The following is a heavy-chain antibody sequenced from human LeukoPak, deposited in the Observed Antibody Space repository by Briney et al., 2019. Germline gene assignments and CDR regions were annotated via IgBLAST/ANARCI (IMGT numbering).Heavy chain of an antibody. Sequence: SVKVSCKASGGTFSSYAISWVRQAPGQGLEWMGGIIPIFGTANYAQKFQGRVTITADESTSTAYMELSSLRSEDTAVYYCARDRWRNYYYYYMDVWGKGTTVTVSS. CDR1: GGTFSSYA. V-gene: IGHV1-69*13. J-gene: IGHJ6*03. D-gene: IGHD6-13*01. CDR2: IIPIFGTA. CDR3: ARDRWRNYYYYYMDV.